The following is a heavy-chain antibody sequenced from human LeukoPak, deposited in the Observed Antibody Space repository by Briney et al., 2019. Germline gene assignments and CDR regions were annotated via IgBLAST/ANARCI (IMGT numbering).Heavy chain of an antibody. Sequence: GGSLRLSCAASGFTFSSYAMSWVRQAPGKGLEWVSAISGSGGSTYYADSVKGRFTISRDNSKNTLFLQMNSLRAEDTAVYYCAKRYCSGTSCPLYYYYGMDVWGKGTTVTVSS. CDR3: AKRYCSGTSCPLYYYYGMDV. V-gene: IGHV3-23*01. CDR1: GFTFSSYA. J-gene: IGHJ6*04. D-gene: IGHD2-2*01. CDR2: ISGSGGST.